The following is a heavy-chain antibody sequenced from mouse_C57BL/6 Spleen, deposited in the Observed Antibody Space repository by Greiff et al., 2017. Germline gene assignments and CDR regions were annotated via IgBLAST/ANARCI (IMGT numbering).Heavy chain of an antibody. Sequence: QVQLQQSGAELARPGASVKLSCKASGYTFTSYGISWVKQRPGQGLEWIGEIYPRSGNTYYNEKFKGKAKLTADKSSSTAYMELRSLTSEDSAVYFCARWGATVVRDWYFDVWGTGTTVTVSS. CDR3: ARWGATVVRDWYFDV. D-gene: IGHD1-1*01. J-gene: IGHJ1*03. CDR2: IYPRSGNT. CDR1: GYTFTSYG. V-gene: IGHV1-81*01.